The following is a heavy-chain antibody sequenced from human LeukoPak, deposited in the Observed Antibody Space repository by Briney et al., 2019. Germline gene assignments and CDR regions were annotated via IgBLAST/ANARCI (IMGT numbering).Heavy chain of an antibody. V-gene: IGHV3-21*01. CDR2: LSSNSSYI. CDR1: GFTFSSYS. CDR3: ARDYSSGWSPSIGDYYYGMDV. J-gene: IGHJ6*02. D-gene: IGHD6-19*01. Sequence: GGSLRLSCAASGFTFSSYSMNWVRQAPGKGLEGVSSLSSNSSYIYYADTVKGRFTISRDNAKNSLYLQMNSLRAEDTAVYYCARDYSSGWSPSIGDYYYGMDVWGQGTTVTVSS.